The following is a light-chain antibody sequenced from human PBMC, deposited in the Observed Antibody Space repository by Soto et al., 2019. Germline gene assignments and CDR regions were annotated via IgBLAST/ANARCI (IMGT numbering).Light chain of an antibody. Sequence: DVLVTQSPSSLSASVGDRVTITCRASQIIVTHLSWYQQRPGKAPTLLIYGASTLQRGVPSSFSGSGSGTDFTLTISNLQPEDSATYYGQHTYSTPLTFGRGTRLEIK. J-gene: IGKJ5*01. CDR1: QIIVTH. CDR3: QHTYSTPLT. V-gene: IGKV1-39*01. CDR2: GAS.